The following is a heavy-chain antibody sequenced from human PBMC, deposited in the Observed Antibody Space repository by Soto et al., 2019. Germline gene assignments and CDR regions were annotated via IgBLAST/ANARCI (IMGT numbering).Heavy chain of an antibody. CDR1: GFSLSTSGVG. CDR3: ADRPSEDYYDSSGYYDWFDP. V-gene: IGHV2-5*01. Sequence: SGPTLVNPTQTLTLTCTFSGFSLSTSGVGVGWIRQPPGKALEWLALIYWNDDKRYSPSLKSRLTITKDTSKNQVVLTMTNMDPVDTATYYCADRPSEDYYDSSGYYDWFDPWGQGTLVTVSS. J-gene: IGHJ5*02. CDR2: IYWNDDK. D-gene: IGHD3-22*01.